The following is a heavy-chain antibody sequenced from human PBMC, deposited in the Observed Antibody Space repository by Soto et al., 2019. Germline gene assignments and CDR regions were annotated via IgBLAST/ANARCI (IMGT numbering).Heavy chain of an antibody. CDR3: AGLGYCSGGSCYPYYYYGMDV. D-gene: IGHD2-15*01. CDR1: GGSVSSGSYY. J-gene: IGHJ6*02. Sequence: PSETLSLTCTVSGGSVSSGSYYWSWIRQPPGKGLEWIGYIYYSGSTNYNPSLKSRVTISVDTSKNQFSLKLSSVTAADTAVYYCAGLGYCSGGSCYPYYYYGMDVWGQGTTVTVSS. CDR2: IYYSGST. V-gene: IGHV4-61*01.